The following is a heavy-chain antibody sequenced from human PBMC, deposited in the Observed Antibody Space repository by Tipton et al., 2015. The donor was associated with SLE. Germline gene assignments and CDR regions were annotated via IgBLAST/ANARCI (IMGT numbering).Heavy chain of an antibody. CDR1: GLTFSRHA. CDR3: ARVNEPAGTDFYFDY. CDR2: ITGSGATA. Sequence: GSLKLSCAASGLTFSRHAMSWVRQAPGKGLEWVSTITGSGATAYYADSVKGRFTISRDNSNNTLYLQMNSLRAEDTAIYYCARVNEPAGTDFYFDYWGQGTLVTVSS. D-gene: IGHD6-13*01. V-gene: IGHV3-23*01. J-gene: IGHJ4*02.